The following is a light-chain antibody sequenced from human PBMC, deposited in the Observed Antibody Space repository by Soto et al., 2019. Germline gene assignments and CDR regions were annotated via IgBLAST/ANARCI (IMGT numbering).Light chain of an antibody. Sequence: QSALTQPASVSWSPGQSITISCTGTSSDVGSYNYVSWYQQHPGTAPKLMIYDVSYRPSGVSDRFSGSKSGDTASLTISGLQAEDEADYYCCSYTRSNTGLFGVGTKLTVL. CDR2: DVS. CDR1: SSDVGSYNY. CDR3: CSYTRSNTGL. V-gene: IGLV2-14*03. J-gene: IGLJ2*01.